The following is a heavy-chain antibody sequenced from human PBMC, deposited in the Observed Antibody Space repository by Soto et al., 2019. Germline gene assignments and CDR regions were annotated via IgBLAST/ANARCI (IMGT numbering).Heavy chain of an antibody. CDR2: HYSGGDT. V-gene: IGHV3-53*02. CDR3: AREDWFDA. CDR1: GFTVSSNY. Sequence: EVPLVETGGGLIQPGGSLRLSCAASGFTVSSNYMSWVRQAPGKGLEWVTLHYSGGDTYYADSVKGRCTISRDNSKNTLYLQMNTLRAEDTDVYYCAREDWFDAWGQGTLVTVSS. J-gene: IGHJ5*02.